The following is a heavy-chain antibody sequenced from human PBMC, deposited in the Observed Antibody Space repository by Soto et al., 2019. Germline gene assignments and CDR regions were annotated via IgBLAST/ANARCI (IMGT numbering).Heavy chain of an antibody. J-gene: IGHJ4*02. CDR1: GFTFSSYA. CDR3: AREGKWPRCYFDY. V-gene: IGHV3-30-3*01. D-gene: IGHD5-12*01. Sequence: QVQLVESGGGVVQPGRSLRLSCAASGFTFSSYAMHWVRQAQGKGLEWVAVISYDGSNKYYADSVKGRFTISRDNSKNTLYLQMNSLRAEDTAVYYCAREGKWPRCYFDYWGQGTLVTVSS. CDR2: ISYDGSNK.